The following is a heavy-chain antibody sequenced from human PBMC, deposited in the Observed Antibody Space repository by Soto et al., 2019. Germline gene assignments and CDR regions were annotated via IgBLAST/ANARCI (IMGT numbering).Heavy chain of an antibody. Sequence: PGGSLRLSCAASGFTFSSYGMHWVRQAPGKGLEWVAVISYDGSNKYYADSVKGRFTISRDNPKNTLYLQMNSLRAEDTAVYYCAKDQGGSYGVDLYYYYGMDVWGQGTTVTVSS. CDR1: GFTFSSYG. CDR2: ISYDGSNK. V-gene: IGHV3-30*18. J-gene: IGHJ6*02. CDR3: AKDQGGSYGVDLYYYYGMDV. D-gene: IGHD1-26*01.